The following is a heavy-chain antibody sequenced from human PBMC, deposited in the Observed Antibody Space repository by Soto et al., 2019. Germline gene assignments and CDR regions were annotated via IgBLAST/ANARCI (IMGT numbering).Heavy chain of an antibody. Sequence: QVQLVQSGAEVKKPGASVKVSCKASGYTFTSYGISWVRQAPGQGLEWMGWISAYNGNTNYAQKLQGRVTMTTDTSTSTAYMELRSLRSDDTAVYYCARSSQITLAYCGGDCYSFDYWGQGTLVIVSS. J-gene: IGHJ4*02. V-gene: IGHV1-18*01. CDR3: ARSSQITLAYCGGDCYSFDY. CDR2: ISAYNGNT. D-gene: IGHD2-21*02. CDR1: GYTFTSYG.